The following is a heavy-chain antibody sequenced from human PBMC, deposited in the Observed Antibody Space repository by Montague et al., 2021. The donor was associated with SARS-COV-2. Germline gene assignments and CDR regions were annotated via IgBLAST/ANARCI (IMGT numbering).Heavy chain of an antibody. V-gene: IGHV4-34*01. CDR3: ARLGDGVVTSPILGVGPYYSYYYMDV. Sequence: SETLSLTCAVHGGSFSTYSWNWIRQPPGKGLEWIGEIHPGGSTNXNPSLKSRVTISADTSKNQFSLKLTSVAAADTAVYYCARLGDGVVTSPILGVGPYYSYYYMDVWGKGTTVTVSS. CDR2: IHPGGST. J-gene: IGHJ6*03. D-gene: IGHD3-10*01. CDR1: GGSFSTYS.